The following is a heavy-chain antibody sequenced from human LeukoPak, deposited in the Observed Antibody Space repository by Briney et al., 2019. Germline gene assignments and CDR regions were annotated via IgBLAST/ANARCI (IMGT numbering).Heavy chain of an antibody. Sequence: AGSLRLSCAASAFTIDDYGMSWVRQAQGKGLEWVSGINWNGGSIGYADSAKGRFTISRDNAKNSLYLQMNSLRAEDTALYYCARAANRDGYNRVVGGIFDYWGQGTLVTVSS. V-gene: IGHV3-20*04. CDR3: ARAANRDGYNRVVGGIFDY. J-gene: IGHJ4*02. D-gene: IGHD5-24*01. CDR1: AFTIDDYG. CDR2: INWNGGSI.